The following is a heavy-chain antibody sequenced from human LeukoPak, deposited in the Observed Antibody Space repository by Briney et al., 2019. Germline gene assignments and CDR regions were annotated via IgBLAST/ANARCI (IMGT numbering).Heavy chain of an antibody. CDR3: ARDQAGTIFGVVLKGYFDY. Sequence: PGRSLRLSCAASGFTFSSYGMHWVRQAPSKGLEWVAVIWYDGSNKYYADSVKGRFTISRDNSKNTLYLQMNSLRAEDTAVYYCARDQAGTIFGVVLKGYFDYWGQGTLVTVSS. CDR1: GFTFSSYG. CDR2: IWYDGSNK. V-gene: IGHV3-33*01. D-gene: IGHD3-3*01. J-gene: IGHJ4*02.